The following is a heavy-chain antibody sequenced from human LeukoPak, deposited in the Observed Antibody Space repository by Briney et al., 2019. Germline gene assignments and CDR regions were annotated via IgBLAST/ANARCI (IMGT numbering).Heavy chain of an antibody. Sequence: GRSLRLSCVASGFRFEDYAMHWVRQVPGKGLEWVSGLSWSSNSIVYADSVKGRFTISRDNAKNSLFLQMNSLRAEDTAVYYCARGTAAVNWFDPWGQGTLVTVSS. CDR3: ARGTAAVNWFDP. D-gene: IGHD6-13*01. J-gene: IGHJ5*02. CDR2: LSWSSNSI. CDR1: GFRFEDYA. V-gene: IGHV3-9*01.